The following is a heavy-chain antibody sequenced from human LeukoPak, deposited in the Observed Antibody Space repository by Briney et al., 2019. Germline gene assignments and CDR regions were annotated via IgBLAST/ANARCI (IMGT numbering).Heavy chain of an antibody. CDR3: ARDDYHTKSDY. D-gene: IGHD5-12*01. V-gene: IGHV4-38-2*02. CDR1: GYSISSGYY. Sequence: SSETLSLTCAVSGYSISSGYYWGWIRPPPGKGLEWIGSIYYSGTTYYNPSLKSRVTISVDTSKNQFSLKVNSVTAADTAVYYCARDDYHTKSDYWGQGTLVTVSS. CDR2: IYYSGTT. J-gene: IGHJ4*02.